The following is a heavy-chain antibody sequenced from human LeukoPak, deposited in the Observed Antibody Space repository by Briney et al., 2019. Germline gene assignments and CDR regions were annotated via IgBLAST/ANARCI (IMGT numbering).Heavy chain of an antibody. CDR3: AKDSEVWWGVAYYFDY. CDR1: GFTFSSYG. CDR2: IRYDGSNK. V-gene: IGHV3-30*02. D-gene: IGHD2-8*02. J-gene: IGHJ4*02. Sequence: GGSLRLSCAASGFTFSSYGMHWVRQAPGKGLEWVAFIRYDGSNKYYADSVKGRFTISRDNSKNTLYLQMNSLRAEDTAVYYCAKDSEVWWGVAYYFDYWGQGTLVTVSS.